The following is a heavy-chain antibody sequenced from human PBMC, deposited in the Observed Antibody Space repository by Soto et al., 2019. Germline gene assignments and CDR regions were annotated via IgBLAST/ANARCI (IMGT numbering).Heavy chain of an antibody. CDR2: MSGSGSSE. CDR3: ARALAARYYYYGMDV. Sequence: PGGSLRLSCAASGFTFSDHDMAWIRQAPGKGLEIVAHMSGSGSSEDYADSVKGRFTISRDNAKNSLYLQMNSLRAEDTAVYYCARALAARYYYYGMDVWGQGTTVTVSS. CDR1: GFTFSDHD. J-gene: IGHJ6*02. V-gene: IGHV3-11*04. D-gene: IGHD6-13*01.